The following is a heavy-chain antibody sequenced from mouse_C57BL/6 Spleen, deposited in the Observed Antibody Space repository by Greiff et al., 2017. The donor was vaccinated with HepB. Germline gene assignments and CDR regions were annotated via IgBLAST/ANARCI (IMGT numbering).Heavy chain of an antibody. J-gene: IGHJ4*01. D-gene: IGHD2-13*01. V-gene: IGHV1-64*01. CDR3: AIYYGDAMDY. Sequence: QVQLQQSGAELVKPGASVKLSCKASGYTFTSYWMHWVKQRPGQGLEWIGMIHPNSGSTNYNEKFKSKATLTVDKSSSTAYMQLSSLTSEDSAVYYCAIYYGDAMDYWGQGTSVTVSS. CDR2: IHPNSGST. CDR1: GYTFTSYW.